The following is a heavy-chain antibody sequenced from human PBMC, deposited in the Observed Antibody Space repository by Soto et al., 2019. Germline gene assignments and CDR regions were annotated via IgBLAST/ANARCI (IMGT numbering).Heavy chain of an antibody. CDR1: GFTFSSYG. CDR3: ARGDSSGWYDAFDI. CDR2: IWYDGSNK. Sequence: QVQLVESGGGVVKPGRSLRLSCAASGFTFSSYGMHWVRQAPGKGLEWVAVIWYDGSNKYYADSVKGRFTIPRDNSKNTLYMQMSSLRAEDTAVYYCARGDSSGWYDAFDIWGQGTMVSVSS. V-gene: IGHV3-33*01. J-gene: IGHJ3*02. D-gene: IGHD6-19*01.